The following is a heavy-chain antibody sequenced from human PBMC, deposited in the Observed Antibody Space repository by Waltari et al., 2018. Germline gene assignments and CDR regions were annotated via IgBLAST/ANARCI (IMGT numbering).Heavy chain of an antibody. D-gene: IGHD6-6*01. Sequence: QVQLVQSGAEVKQPGSCVRVSCKASGGTFSSYALSWVRDAPGQGLEWMRGIIPIFGTANYAQKFQGRVTITADESTSTAYMELSSLRSDDTSVYYCARGVIAARRGAFDYWGQGTLVTVSS. J-gene: IGHJ4*02. V-gene: IGHV1-69*01. CDR3: ARGVIAARRGAFDY. CDR1: GGTFSSYA. CDR2: IIPIFGTA.